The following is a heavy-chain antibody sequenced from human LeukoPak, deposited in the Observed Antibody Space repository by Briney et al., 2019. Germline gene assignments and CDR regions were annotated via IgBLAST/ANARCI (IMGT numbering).Heavy chain of an antibody. D-gene: IGHD5-12*01. J-gene: IGHJ5*02. CDR2: IYFNGNI. CDR3: ARVELIVALPTSFDP. V-gene: IGHV4-39*07. Sequence: SETLSLTCAVSGDSIRSNNHYWGWIRQPPGKGLEWIGNIYFNGNIAYNPSLQSRVTISVDTSKNQFSLRLNSVTSADTAMYYCARVELIVALPTSFDPWGQGTLVTVSS. CDR1: GDSIRSNNHY.